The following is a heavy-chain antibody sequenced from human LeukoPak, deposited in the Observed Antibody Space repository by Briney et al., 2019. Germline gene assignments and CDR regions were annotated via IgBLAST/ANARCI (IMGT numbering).Heavy chain of an antibody. CDR1: GYTFTGYY. CDR3: ARESSAAGIDY. CDR2: INPNSGGT. Sequence: RASVKVSCKASGYTFTGYYMHWVRQAPGRGLERMGRINPNSGGTNYAQKFQGRVTMTRDTSISTAYMELSRLRSDDTAVYYCARESSAAGIDYWGQGTLVTVSS. J-gene: IGHJ4*02. V-gene: IGHV1-2*06. D-gene: IGHD6-13*01.